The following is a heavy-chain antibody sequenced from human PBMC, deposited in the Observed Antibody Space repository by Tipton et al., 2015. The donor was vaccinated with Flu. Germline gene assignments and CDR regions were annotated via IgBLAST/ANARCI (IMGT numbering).Heavy chain of an antibody. D-gene: IGHD1-14*01. Sequence: SLRLSCAVSGFTFSSHWMSWIRQAPGKGLEWVANINPDGSDKYYMGSAKGRFTVSRDNSKNILYLQMNSLRADDTAVYFCARDEGGTYPDWGQGTLVTVSS. CDR3: ARDEGGTYPD. V-gene: IGHV3-7*03. J-gene: IGHJ4*02. CDR2: INPDGSDK. CDR1: GFTFSSHW.